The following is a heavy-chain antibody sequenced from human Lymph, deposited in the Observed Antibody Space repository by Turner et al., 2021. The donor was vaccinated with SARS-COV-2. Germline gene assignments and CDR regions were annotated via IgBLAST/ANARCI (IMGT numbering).Heavy chain of an antibody. D-gene: IGHD6-19*01. V-gene: IGHV4-39*01. CDR3: AIQEGLVHSDYYYYYGMDV. CDR2: GDYSGSS. J-gene: IGHJ6*02. CDR1: CCSISSRSYS. Sequence: QLQLQESRPGLVTRSKTLSLTCTVSCCSISSRSYSCGWPRQPPGKGLEWSGCGDYSGSSNYNTSRKGGVAKAGDTSKSQFAQKLRSVTAADTAVYYCAIQEGLVHSDYYYYYGMDVWGQGTTVTVSS.